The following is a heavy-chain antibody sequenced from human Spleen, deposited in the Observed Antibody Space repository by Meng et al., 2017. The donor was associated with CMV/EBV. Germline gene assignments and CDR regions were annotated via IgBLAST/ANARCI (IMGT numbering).Heavy chain of an antibody. V-gene: IGHV4-59*12. CDR1: GGSISTYF. CDR3: AAGYSSSWVDY. J-gene: IGHJ4*02. CDR2: IYYSGST. Sequence: GSLRLSCAVSGGSISTYFWSWIRQPPGKGLEWMGYIYYSGSTNYNPSLKSRVTISVDTSKNQFSLKLSSVTAADTAVYYCAAGYSSSWVDYWGQGTLVTVSS. D-gene: IGHD6-13*01.